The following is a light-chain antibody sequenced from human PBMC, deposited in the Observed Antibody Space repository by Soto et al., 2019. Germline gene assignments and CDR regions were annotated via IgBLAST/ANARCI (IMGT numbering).Light chain of an antibody. V-gene: IGKV1-27*01. J-gene: IGKJ1*01. CDR2: AAS. Sequence: DIQMTQSPSSLSAYVGDRVNITCRASQGISNYLAWYQQKPGKVPKLLIYAASTLQSGVPSRFSGSGSGTDFTLTNGSLQPDDVETYYCQKYNSAPRTFGQGTKVEIK. CDR3: QKYNSAPRT. CDR1: QGISNY.